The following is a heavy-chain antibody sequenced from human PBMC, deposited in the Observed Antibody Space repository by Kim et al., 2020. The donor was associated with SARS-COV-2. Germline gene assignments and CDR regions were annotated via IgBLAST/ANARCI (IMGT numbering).Heavy chain of an antibody. D-gene: IGHD3-22*01. CDR2: ISSSSSYI. J-gene: IGHJ4*02. V-gene: IGHV3-21*04. Sequence: GGSLRLSCAASGFTFSSYSMNWVRQAPGKGLEWVSSISSSSSYIYYADSVKGRFTISRDNAKNSLYLQMNSLRAEDTAVYYCARDQNNYYDSSGYPGSLGYWGQGTLVTVSS. CDR1: GFTFSSYS. CDR3: ARDQNNYYDSSGYPGSLGY.